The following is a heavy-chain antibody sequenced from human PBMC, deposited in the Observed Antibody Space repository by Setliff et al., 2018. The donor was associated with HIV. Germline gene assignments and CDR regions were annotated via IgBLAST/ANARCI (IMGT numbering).Heavy chain of an antibody. V-gene: IGHV5-51*01. CDR3: TTASDSTNYDDGFDL. J-gene: IGHJ3*01. CDR2: IYPGDSDT. CDR1: GYSFNNYW. Sequence: ESLKISCKGSGYSFNNYWVGWVRQMPGKGLEWMGTIYPGDSDTRYSPSFQGQVTISVDNSINTAYLQMNSLRTEDTALYYCTTASDSTNYDDGFDLRGQGTMVTVSS. D-gene: IGHD4-4*01.